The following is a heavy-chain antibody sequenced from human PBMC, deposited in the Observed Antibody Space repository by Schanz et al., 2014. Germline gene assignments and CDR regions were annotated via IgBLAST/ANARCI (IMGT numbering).Heavy chain of an antibody. Sequence: VRLVESGGGLVKPGGSLRLSCEASGFAFSTSSMNWVRQAPGKGLEWVALISYDGSNKHYADSVKGRFTISRDNSKKTLYVQMNSLRAEDTAVYYCARDRPSGYALDFWGQGTLVTVSS. CDR3: ARDRPSGYALDF. CDR1: GFAFSTSS. V-gene: IGHV3-30*03. D-gene: IGHD5-12*01. J-gene: IGHJ4*02. CDR2: ISYDGSNK.